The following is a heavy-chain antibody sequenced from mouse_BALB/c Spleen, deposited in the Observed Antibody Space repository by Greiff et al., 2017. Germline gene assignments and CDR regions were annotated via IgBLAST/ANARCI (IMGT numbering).Heavy chain of an antibody. CDR2: IRNKANGYST. J-gene: IGHJ2*01. V-gene: IGHV7-3*02. Sequence: DVKLVESGGGLVQPGGSLRLSCATSGFTFTDYYMSWVRQPPGKALEWLGFIRNKANGYSTEYSASVKGRFTISRDNTQSILYLQMNTLRAEDSTTEYYARVDYWGQGTTLTVSS. CDR1: GFTFTDYY. CDR3: ARVDY.